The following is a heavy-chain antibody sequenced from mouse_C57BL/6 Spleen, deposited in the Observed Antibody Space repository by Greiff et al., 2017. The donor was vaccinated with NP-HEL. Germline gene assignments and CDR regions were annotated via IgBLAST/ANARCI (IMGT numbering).Heavy chain of an antibody. J-gene: IGHJ2*01. CDR3: ARHGERYYYFDY. Sequence: EVKLVESGGDLVKPGGSLKLSCAASGFTFSSYGMSWVRQTPDKRLEWVATISSGGSYTYYPDSVKGRFTISRDNAKNTLYLQMSSLKSEDTAMYYCARHGERYYYFDYWGQGTTLTVSS. CDR2: ISSGGSYT. CDR1: GFTFSSYG. V-gene: IGHV5-6*01. D-gene: IGHD2-14*01.